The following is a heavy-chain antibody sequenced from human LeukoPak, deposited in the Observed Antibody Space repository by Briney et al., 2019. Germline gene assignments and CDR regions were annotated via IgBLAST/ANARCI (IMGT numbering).Heavy chain of an antibody. Sequence: GGSLRLSCAASGFTFRNAWMSWVRQAPGKGLEWVGRIKSKTDGGTTDYAAPVKGRFTISRDDSKNTLYLQMNSLKTEDTAVYYCTTPLITIFGVGDAFDIWGQGTMVTVSS. CDR2: IKSKTDGGTT. CDR1: GFTFRNAW. V-gene: IGHV3-15*01. J-gene: IGHJ3*02. D-gene: IGHD3-3*01. CDR3: TTPLITIFGVGDAFDI.